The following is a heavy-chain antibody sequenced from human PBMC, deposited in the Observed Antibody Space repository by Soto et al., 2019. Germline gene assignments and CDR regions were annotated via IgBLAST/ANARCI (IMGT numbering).Heavy chain of an antibody. J-gene: IGHJ6*02. CDR2: TYYRSKWYN. Sequence: SQTLSLTCVISGDSVSSNSAAWNWFRQSPSRGLEWLGRTYYRSKWYNDYAVSVKSRITINPDTSKNQFSLQLNSVTPEDTAVYYCAREGVVPAAPSDYYYYGMDVWGQGTTVTVSS. V-gene: IGHV6-1*01. CDR3: AREGVVPAAPSDYYYYGMDV. CDR1: GDSVSSNSAA. D-gene: IGHD2-2*01.